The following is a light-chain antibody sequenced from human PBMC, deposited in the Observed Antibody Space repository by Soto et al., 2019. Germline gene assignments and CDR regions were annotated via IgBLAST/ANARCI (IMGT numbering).Light chain of an antibody. CDR3: QQRSIWPLT. J-gene: IGKJ5*01. V-gene: IGKV3D-20*02. Sequence: EIVLTQSPGTLSLSPGERATLSCRASQSVSSSYLAWYQQKPGQAPRLLIYGASNRATGIPDRFSGSGSGTDFTLTISSLEPEDFAVYYCQQRSIWPLTFGQGTRLEIK. CDR2: GAS. CDR1: QSVSSSY.